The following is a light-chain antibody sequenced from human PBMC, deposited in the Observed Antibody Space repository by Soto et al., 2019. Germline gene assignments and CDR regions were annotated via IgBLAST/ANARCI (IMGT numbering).Light chain of an antibody. V-gene: IGKV3-11*01. Sequence: EIVLTQSPATLSLSPGERATLSCRASQSVSSYLAWYQQKPGQAPRLLIYDASNRATGIPARFSGSGSGTXXTXTIXXLEPEDFAVYYCQQRSNWLTFGGGTKVEIK. CDR1: QSVSSY. CDR3: QQRSNWLT. CDR2: DAS. J-gene: IGKJ4*01.